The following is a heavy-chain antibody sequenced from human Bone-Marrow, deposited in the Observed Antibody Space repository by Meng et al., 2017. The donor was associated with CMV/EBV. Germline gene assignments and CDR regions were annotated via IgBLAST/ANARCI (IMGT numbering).Heavy chain of an antibody. CDR3: ARDQNAFDP. Sequence: KFSCKASAGTFSSYAISWVRQAPGQGLEWMGGIIPILGIANYAQKFQGRVTITADKSTSTAYMELSSLRSEDTAVYYCARDQNAFDPWGQGTLVTVSS. V-gene: IGHV1-69*10. CDR2: IIPILGIA. J-gene: IGHJ5*02. CDR1: AGTFSSYA.